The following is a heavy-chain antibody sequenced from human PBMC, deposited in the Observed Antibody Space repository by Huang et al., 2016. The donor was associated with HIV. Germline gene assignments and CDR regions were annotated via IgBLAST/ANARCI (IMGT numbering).Heavy chain of an antibody. V-gene: IGHV3-30*18. CDR3: AKGGSAAAVLDF. CDR2: ISYDAKTK. CDR1: GFTFSSYG. D-gene: IGHD6-13*01. J-gene: IGHJ4*02. Sequence: QVQLVESGGGVVQPGRSLRISCAASGFTFSSYGMHWVRQAPGKWLECVAVISYDAKTKYYADSVKGRFSISRDNSKTTVYLQLNSLRLEDTAVYYCAKGGSAAAVLDFWGQGTLVTVSS.